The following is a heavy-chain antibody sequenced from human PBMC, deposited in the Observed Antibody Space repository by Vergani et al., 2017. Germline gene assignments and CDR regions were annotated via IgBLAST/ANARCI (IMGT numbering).Heavy chain of an antibody. CDR1: GFTFSSYD. CDR3: ARGRFGVVDY. J-gene: IGHJ4*02. CDR2: IGTAGDT. V-gene: IGHV3-13*04. D-gene: IGHD3-3*01. Sequence: EVQLVESGGGLVQPGGSLRLSCAASGFTFSSYDMHWVRQATGKGLEWVSAIGTAGDTYYPGSVKGRFTISRHNSKNTLYLQMNSLRAEDTAVYYCARGRFGVVDYWGQGTLVTVSS.